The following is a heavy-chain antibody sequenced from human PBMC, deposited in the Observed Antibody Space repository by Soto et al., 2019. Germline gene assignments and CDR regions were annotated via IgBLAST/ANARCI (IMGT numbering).Heavy chain of an antibody. Sequence: VKVSCKASGYTFTSYGISWVRQAPGQGLEWMGWTSAYKGNTNYAQKLQGRVTMTTDTSTSTAYMELRSLRSDDTAVYYCARRQWLVGGYYYGMDVWGQGTTVTVSS. CDR1: GYTFTSYG. J-gene: IGHJ6*02. D-gene: IGHD6-19*01. CDR3: ARRQWLVGGYYYGMDV. V-gene: IGHV1-18*01. CDR2: TSAYKGNT.